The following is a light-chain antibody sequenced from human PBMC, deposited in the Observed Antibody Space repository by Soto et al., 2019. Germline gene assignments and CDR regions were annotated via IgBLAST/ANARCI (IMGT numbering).Light chain of an antibody. CDR3: LQDDDYPRT. J-gene: IGKJ1*01. CDR1: QDIRGD. Sequence: AIQMTQSPSSLSASVGDRLTITCRASQDIRGDLGWYQQKPGKAPKLLIYGASRLESGVPSRFSGSGSGTFFTLVISSLQPEDSATYYCLQDDDYPRTLGQGTKVEVK. CDR2: GAS. V-gene: IGKV1-6*01.